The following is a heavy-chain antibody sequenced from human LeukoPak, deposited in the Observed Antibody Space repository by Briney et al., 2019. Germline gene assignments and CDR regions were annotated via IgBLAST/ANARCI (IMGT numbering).Heavy chain of an antibody. J-gene: IGHJ4*02. CDR1: GVTFDDYA. Sequence: GGSLRLSCATSGVTFDDYAMSWVRQIPGQGLELVSVINLNAVRTDYADSVKARFTTSTDKPENSLHLQMSSLRVADTALYYCARASSTSAVPGTFGFFPHWGPGNLVIVSS. D-gene: IGHD3-3*01. CDR2: INLNAVRT. CDR3: ARASSTSAVPGTFGFFPH. V-gene: IGHV3-20*04.